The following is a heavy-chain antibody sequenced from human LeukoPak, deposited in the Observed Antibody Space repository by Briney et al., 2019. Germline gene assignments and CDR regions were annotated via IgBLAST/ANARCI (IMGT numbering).Heavy chain of an antibody. Sequence: SETPSLTCTVSGGSISSYYWSWIRQPPGKGLEWIGYIYYSGSTNYNPSLKSRVTISVDTSKNQFSLKLSSVTAADTAVYYCARGVAHFDYWGQGTLVTVSS. J-gene: IGHJ4*02. CDR3: ARGVAHFDY. CDR1: GGSISSYY. CDR2: IYYSGST. V-gene: IGHV4-59*01. D-gene: IGHD2-15*01.